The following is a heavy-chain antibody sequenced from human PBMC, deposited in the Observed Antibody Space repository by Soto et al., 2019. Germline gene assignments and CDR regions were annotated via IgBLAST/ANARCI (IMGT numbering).Heavy chain of an antibody. CDR3: ARDPSRIAAAGTSYYYMYV. Sequence: GGSLRLSCAASGFTVSSNYMSWVRQAPGKGLEWVSVIYSGGRTYYADSVKGRFTISRDNSKNTLYLQMNSLRAEDTAVYYCARDPSRIAAAGTSYYYMYVWGKGTTVTVS. CDR1: GFTVSSNY. CDR2: IYSGGRT. D-gene: IGHD6-13*01. V-gene: IGHV3-66*01. J-gene: IGHJ6*03.